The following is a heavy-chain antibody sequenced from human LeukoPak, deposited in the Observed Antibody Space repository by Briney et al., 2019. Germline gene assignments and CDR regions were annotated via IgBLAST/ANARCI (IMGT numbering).Heavy chain of an antibody. J-gene: IGHJ4*02. CDR1: GFTFSSYA. CDR3: AKEVDYGGTTFDY. V-gene: IGHV3-23*01. Sequence: GGSLRLSCAASGFTFSSYAMRWVRQAPGKGLEWVSAISGSGGSTYYADSVKGRFTISRDNSKNTPYLQMNSLRAEDTAVYYCAKEVDYGGTTFDYWGQGTLVTVSS. CDR2: ISGSGGST. D-gene: IGHD4-23*01.